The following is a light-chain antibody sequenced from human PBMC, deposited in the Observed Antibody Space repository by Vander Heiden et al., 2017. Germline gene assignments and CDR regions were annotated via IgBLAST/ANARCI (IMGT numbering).Light chain of an antibody. CDR3: MQGTHWPPS. V-gene: IGKV2-30*01. CDR2: NAF. Sequence: DVWMTQSPVSVSVSLGQPASISCQASQSLVYTDGNTYLSWFHQRPGQSPRRLIYNAFNRASGVPDRFSGSGSGTDFTLEISRVEAEDVGVYYCMQGTHWPPSFGGGTKVEIK. J-gene: IGKJ4*01. CDR1: QSLVYTDGNTY.